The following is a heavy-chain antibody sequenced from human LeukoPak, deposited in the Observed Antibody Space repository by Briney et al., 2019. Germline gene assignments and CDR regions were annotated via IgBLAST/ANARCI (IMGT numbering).Heavy chain of an antibody. D-gene: IGHD6-19*01. J-gene: IGHJ4*02. Sequence: ASVNVSCKASEYSFTGNYIHWVRQAPGQGPEWMGWINPYSGDTNYAQKFQGRVTMTRDTSISTAYMEVSRLKSDDTAVYYCAREQGGSSGWDYFDSWGQGTLVTVSS. CDR1: EYSFTGNY. CDR2: INPYSGDT. V-gene: IGHV1-2*02. CDR3: AREQGGSSGWDYFDS.